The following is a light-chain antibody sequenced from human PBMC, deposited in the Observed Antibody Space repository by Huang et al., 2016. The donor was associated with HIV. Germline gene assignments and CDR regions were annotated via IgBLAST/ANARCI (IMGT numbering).Light chain of an antibody. CDR2: AAS. J-gene: IGKJ2*01. CDR1: QRISSY. CDR3: QQSYSTPYT. V-gene: IGKV1-39*01. Sequence: DIQMTQSPSSLSASVGDRVTITCRASQRISSYLNWYHQKPWKAPKLLIYAASSLQRGVPSRFSGSGSGTDFTLTISSLQPEDFATYYCQQSYSTPYTFGQGTKLEIK.